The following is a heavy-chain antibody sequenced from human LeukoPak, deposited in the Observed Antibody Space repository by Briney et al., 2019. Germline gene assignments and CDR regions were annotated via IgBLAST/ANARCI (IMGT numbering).Heavy chain of an antibody. Sequence: PSETLSLTCAVYGGSFSGYYWSWIRQPPGKGLEWIGEINHSGSTNYNPSLKSRVTISVDTSKNQFSLKLSSVTAADTAVYYCARDFDYWGQGTLVTVSS. J-gene: IGHJ4*02. CDR2: INHSGST. CDR3: ARDFDY. CDR1: GGSFSGYY. V-gene: IGHV4-34*01.